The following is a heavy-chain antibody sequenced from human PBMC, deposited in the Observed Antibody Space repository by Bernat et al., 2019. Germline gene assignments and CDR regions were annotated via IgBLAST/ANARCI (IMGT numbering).Heavy chain of an antibody. J-gene: IGHJ6*02. V-gene: IGHV3-30-3*01. CDR2: ISYDGSNK. D-gene: IGHD6-13*01. CDR1: GFTFSSYA. Sequence: VQLVESGGGVVQPGRSLRLSCAASGFTFSSYAMHWVRQAPGKGLEWVAVISYDGSNKYYADSVKGRFTISRDNSKNTLYLQMNSLRAEDTAVYYCASDPQGSSWYFRILDYYDGMDVWGQGTMVTVSS. CDR3: ASDPQGSSWYFRILDYYDGMDV.